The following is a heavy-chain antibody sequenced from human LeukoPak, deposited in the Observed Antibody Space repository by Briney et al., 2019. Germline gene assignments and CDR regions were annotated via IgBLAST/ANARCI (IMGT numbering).Heavy chain of an antibody. D-gene: IGHD6-19*01. CDR1: GFTVSSNY. CDR3: ARDSPPGRSSGWYGAFDI. Sequence: GGSLRLSCAASGFTVSSNYMSWVRQAPGKGLEWVSVIYSGGSTYYADSVKGRFTISRDNSKNTLYLQMNRLRAEDTAVYYCARDSPPGRSSGWYGAFDIWGQGTMVTVSS. V-gene: IGHV3-53*01. CDR2: IYSGGST. J-gene: IGHJ3*02.